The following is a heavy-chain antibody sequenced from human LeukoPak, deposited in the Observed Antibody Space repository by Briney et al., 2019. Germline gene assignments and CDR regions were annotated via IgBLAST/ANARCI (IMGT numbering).Heavy chain of an antibody. J-gene: IGHJ6*03. CDR2: IKQDGSEK. Sequence: PGGSLRLSCAASGFTFSSYGMHWVRQAPGKGLEWVANIKQDGSEKYYVDSVEGRFTISRDNAKNSLYLQMNSLRAEDTAVYFCARELPGCSSGSCYHDPRHYYYYYMDVWGKGTTVTISS. V-gene: IGHV3-7*01. CDR1: GFTFSSYG. CDR3: ARELPGCSSGSCYHDPRHYYYYYMDV. D-gene: IGHD2-2*01.